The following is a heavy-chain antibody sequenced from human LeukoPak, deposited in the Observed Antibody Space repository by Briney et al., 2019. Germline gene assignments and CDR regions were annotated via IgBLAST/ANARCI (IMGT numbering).Heavy chain of an antibody. D-gene: IGHD7-27*01. CDR3: AKGNWGPLYYFDY. CDR2: ISASGGTT. Sequence: GGSLRLSCAASGFTFNTYAITWVRQAPGKGLEWVSGISASGGTTYYADSVKGRFTISRDNSKNTLSLQMNSLKVEDTAVYYCAKGNWGPLYYFDYWGQGTLVTVSS. J-gene: IGHJ4*02. V-gene: IGHV3-23*01. CDR1: GFTFNTYA.